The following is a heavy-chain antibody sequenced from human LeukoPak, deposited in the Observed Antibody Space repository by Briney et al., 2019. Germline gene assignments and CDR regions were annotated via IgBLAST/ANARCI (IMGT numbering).Heavy chain of an antibody. V-gene: IGHV4-4*07. J-gene: IGHJ6*02. CDR3: ARALGGQLERPKLYYYYYGMDV. CDR2: IYTSGST. D-gene: IGHD1-1*01. Sequence: PSETLSLTCTVSGGSISSYYWSWIRQPAGKGLEWIGRIYTSGSTNYNPSLKSRVTMPVDTSKNQFSLKLSSVTAADTAVYYCARALGGQLERPKLYYYYYGMDVWGQGTTVTVSS. CDR1: GGSISSYY.